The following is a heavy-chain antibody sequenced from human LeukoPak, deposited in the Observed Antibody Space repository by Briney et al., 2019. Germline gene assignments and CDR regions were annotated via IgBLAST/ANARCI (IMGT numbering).Heavy chain of an antibody. J-gene: IGHJ4*02. CDR2: IRSKAYGGTT. V-gene: IGHV3-49*04. CDR1: GFSFGDYA. Sequence: GRSLRLSCTASGFSFGDYAMSWVRQAPGKGLEWVGFIRSKAYGGTTEYAASVKGRFTISRDDSKSIAYLQMNSLKTEDTAVYYCRLRFGEPLYDYWGQGTLVTVSS. D-gene: IGHD3-10*01. CDR3: RLRFGEPLYDY.